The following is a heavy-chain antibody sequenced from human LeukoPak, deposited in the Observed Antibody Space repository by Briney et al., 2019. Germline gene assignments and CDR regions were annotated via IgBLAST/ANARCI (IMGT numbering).Heavy chain of an antibody. J-gene: IGHJ4*02. CDR3: AKGYGSGSPYFDY. CDR1: GFTFSSYG. V-gene: IGHV3-30*02. CDR2: IRYDGSNK. Sequence: GGSLRLSCAASGFTFSSYGMHWVRQAPGKGLEWVAFIRYDGSNKYYADSVKGRFTISRDNSKNTLYLQMTSLRAEDTAVYSCAKGYGSGSPYFDYWGQGTLVTVSS. D-gene: IGHD3-10*01.